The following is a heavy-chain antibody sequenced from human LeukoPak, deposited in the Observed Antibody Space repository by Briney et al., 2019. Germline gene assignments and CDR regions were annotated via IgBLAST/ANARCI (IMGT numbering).Heavy chain of an antibody. CDR3: ARDLFQYWSYCSSTSCPPYYYYMDV. D-gene: IGHD2-2*01. J-gene: IGHJ6*03. Sequence: ASVKVSCKASGYTFTSYGISWVRQAPGQGLEWMGWISAYNGNTNYAQKLQGRVTMITDTSTSTAYMELRSLRSDDTAVYYCARDLFQYWSYCSSTSCPPYYYYMDVWGKGTTVTVSS. CDR2: ISAYNGNT. V-gene: IGHV1-18*01. CDR1: GYTFTSYG.